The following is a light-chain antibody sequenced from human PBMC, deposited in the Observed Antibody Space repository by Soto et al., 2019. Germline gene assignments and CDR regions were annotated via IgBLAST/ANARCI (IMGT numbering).Light chain of an antibody. CDR2: DVN. CDR3: SSYKSSSTLPYV. J-gene: IGLJ1*01. Sequence: QSALTQPASVSGSPGQSITISCTGTSSDVGGYNLVSWYQQYPDKAPKLMIFDVNTRPSGVSHRFSGSKSGNTASLTISGLQAEDEAEYYCSSYKSSSTLPYVFGTGTKTTVL. V-gene: IGLV2-14*01. CDR1: SSDVGGYNL.